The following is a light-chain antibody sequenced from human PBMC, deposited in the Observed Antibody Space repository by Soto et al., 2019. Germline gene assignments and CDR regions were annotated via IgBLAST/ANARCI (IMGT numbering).Light chain of an antibody. CDR2: GNS. V-gene: IGLV1-40*01. Sequence: QSVLTQPPSVSGAPGQRVTISCTESSSNIGAGYDVKWYQQLPGTAPKLLIHGNSNRPSGVPDRFSGSKSGTSASLAITGLQAQDEADYYCQSFDSSLSGWVFGGGTKLTVL. CDR1: SSNIGAGYD. J-gene: IGLJ3*02. CDR3: QSFDSSLSGWV.